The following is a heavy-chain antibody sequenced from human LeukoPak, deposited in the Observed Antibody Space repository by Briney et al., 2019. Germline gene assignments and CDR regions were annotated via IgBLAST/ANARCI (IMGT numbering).Heavy chain of an antibody. V-gene: IGHV1-24*01. CDR1: GYTLTELS. CDR3: AIGHRQANWFDP. Sequence: ASVKVSCKVSGYTLTELSMHWVRQAPGKGLEWMGGFDPEDGETIYAQKFQGRVTMTEDTSTDTAYMELSSLRSEDTAVYYCAIGHRQANWFDPWGQGTLVTVSS. J-gene: IGHJ5*02. CDR2: FDPEDGET.